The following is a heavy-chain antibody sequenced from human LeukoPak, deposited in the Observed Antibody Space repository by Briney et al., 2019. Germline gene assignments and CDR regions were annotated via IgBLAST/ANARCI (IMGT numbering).Heavy chain of an antibody. Sequence: PGGSLRLSCAASGFTFSSYSMNWVRQAPGKGLEWVSSISSSSSYIYYADSVKGRFTISRDNAKNTLYLQMNSLRAEDTAVYYCARGPLWGSGSYYTQTFDYWGQGTLVTVSS. CDR1: GFTFSSYS. CDR3: ARGPLWGSGSYYTQTFDY. V-gene: IGHV3-21*01. D-gene: IGHD3-10*01. CDR2: ISSSSSYI. J-gene: IGHJ4*02.